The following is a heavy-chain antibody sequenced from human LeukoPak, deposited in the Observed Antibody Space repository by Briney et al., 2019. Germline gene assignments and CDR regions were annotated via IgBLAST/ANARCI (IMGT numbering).Heavy chain of an antibody. CDR3: ARGRDCSGSSCYRDY. J-gene: IGHJ4*02. D-gene: IGHD2-15*01. V-gene: IGHV3-21*01. CDR1: GFTFSSYS. Sequence: GGSLRLSCAASGFTFSSYSMNWVRQAPGKGLEWVSSISGISTYIYYADSVKGRFTISGDNARNSLYLQTNSLRAEDTAIYYCARGRDCSGSSCYRDYWGQGTLVTVSS. CDR2: ISGISTYI.